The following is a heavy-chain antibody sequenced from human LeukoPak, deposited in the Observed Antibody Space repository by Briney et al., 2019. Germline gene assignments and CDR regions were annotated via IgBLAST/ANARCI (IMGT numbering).Heavy chain of an antibody. CDR1: GGTFSSYA. D-gene: IGHD3-3*01. Sequence: SVKVSCKASGGTFSSYAISWVRQAPGQGLEWMGRIIPIFGTANYAQKFQGRVTITTDESTSTAYMELSSLRSEDTAVYYCARHTIFGGGGFNYWGQGTLVTVSS. CDR2: IIPIFGTA. V-gene: IGHV1-69*05. J-gene: IGHJ4*02. CDR3: ARHTIFGGGGFNY.